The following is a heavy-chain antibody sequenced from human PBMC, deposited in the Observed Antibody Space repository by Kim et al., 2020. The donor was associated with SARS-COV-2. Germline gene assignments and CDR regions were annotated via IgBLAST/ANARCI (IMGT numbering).Heavy chain of an antibody. Sequence: ASVKVSCKASGYTFTSYDINWVRQATGQGLEWMGWMNPNSGNTGYAQKFQGRVTMTRNTSISTAYMELSSLRSEDTAVSYCARGFRAAAGPFYYYYYMDVWGKGTTVTVSS. CDR1: GYTFTSYD. CDR3: ARGFRAAAGPFYYYYYMDV. CDR2: MNPNSGNT. D-gene: IGHD6-13*01. J-gene: IGHJ6*03. V-gene: IGHV1-8*01.